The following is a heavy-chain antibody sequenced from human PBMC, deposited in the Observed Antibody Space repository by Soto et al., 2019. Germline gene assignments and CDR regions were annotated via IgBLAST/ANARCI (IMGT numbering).Heavy chain of an antibody. CDR1: GFSLSNARMG. CDR3: ARISYDSLYFDY. CDR2: IFSNDEK. J-gene: IGHJ4*02. D-gene: IGHD3-22*01. Sequence: GSGPTLVNPTETLTLTWTVSGFSLSNARMGVSWIRQPPGKALEWLAHIFSNDEKSYSTSLKSRLTISKDTSKSQVVLTMTNMDPVDTATYYCARISYDSLYFDYWGQGTLVTVSS. V-gene: IGHV2-26*01.